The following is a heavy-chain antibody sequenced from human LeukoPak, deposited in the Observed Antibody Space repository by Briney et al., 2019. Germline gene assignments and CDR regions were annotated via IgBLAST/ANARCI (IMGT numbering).Heavy chain of an antibody. D-gene: IGHD5-24*01. J-gene: IGHJ3*02. CDR2: IYSGGST. V-gene: IGHV3-53*01. CDR3: ARGSSRWLQLDAFDI. CDR1: GFTVSSNY. Sequence: PGGSLRLSCAASGFTVSSNYMSWVRQAPGKGLEWVSVIYSGGSTYYADSVKGRFTISRDNSKNTLYLQMNSLRAEDTAVYYCARGSSRWLQLDAFDIWGQGTMVTVSS.